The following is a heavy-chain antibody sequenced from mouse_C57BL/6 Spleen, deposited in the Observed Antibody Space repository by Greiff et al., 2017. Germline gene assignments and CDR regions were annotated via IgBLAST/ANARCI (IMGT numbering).Heavy chain of an antibody. CDR2: IYPGSGST. Sequence: VQLQQPGAELVKPGASVKMSCKASGYTFTSYWITWVKQRPGQGLEWIGDIYPGSGSTNYNEKFKSKATLTVDTSSSTAYMQLSSLTSEDSAVYYCARETVYGNYGADWGQGTLVTVSA. V-gene: IGHV1-55*01. CDR3: ARETVYGNYGAD. J-gene: IGHJ3*01. CDR1: GYTFTSYW. D-gene: IGHD2-1*01.